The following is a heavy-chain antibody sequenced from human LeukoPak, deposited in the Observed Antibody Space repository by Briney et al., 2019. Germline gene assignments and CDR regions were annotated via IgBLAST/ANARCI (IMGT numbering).Heavy chain of an antibody. CDR2: ISAYNGNT. D-gene: IGHD2-2*01. Sequence: GASVKVSCKASGYTFTSYGISWVRQAPGQGLEWMGWISAYNGNTNYAQKLQGRVTMTTDTSTSTAYMELRSLRSDDTAVFYCARETGTSHSDAFDIWGQGTMVTASS. V-gene: IGHV1-18*01. CDR1: GYTFTSYG. CDR3: ARETGTSHSDAFDI. J-gene: IGHJ3*02.